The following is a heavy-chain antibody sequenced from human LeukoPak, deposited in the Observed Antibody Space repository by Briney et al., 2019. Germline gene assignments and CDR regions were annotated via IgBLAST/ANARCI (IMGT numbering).Heavy chain of an antibody. J-gene: IGHJ4*02. CDR2: IYTSGST. CDR3: ARSDYYYDSLFNY. Sequence: PSETLSLTCTVSGGSISSYYWSWIRQPAGKGLEWIGRIYTSGSTNYNPSLKSRVTISVDTSKNQFSLNLTSVTAADTAVYYCARSDYYYDSLFNYWGQGTLVTVSS. CDR1: GGSISSYY. V-gene: IGHV4-4*07. D-gene: IGHD3-22*01.